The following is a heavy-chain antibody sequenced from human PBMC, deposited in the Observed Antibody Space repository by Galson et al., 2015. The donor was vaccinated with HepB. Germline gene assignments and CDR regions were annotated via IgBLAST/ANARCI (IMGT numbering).Heavy chain of an antibody. D-gene: IGHD2-21*02. CDR1: GFSVSSNY. J-gene: IGHJ6*02. CDR3: TRERVEWFGYGGDSYPGYYYYAMDV. Sequence: SLRLACAASGFSVSSNYMSWVRQAPGKGLEWVAVIYGGGSTYYADSVKGRFTISRHDSKNTLYLQMNSPRAEDTALYYCTRERVEWFGYGGDSYPGYYYYAMDVWGQGTTVTVSS. V-gene: IGHV3-53*04. CDR2: IYGGGST.